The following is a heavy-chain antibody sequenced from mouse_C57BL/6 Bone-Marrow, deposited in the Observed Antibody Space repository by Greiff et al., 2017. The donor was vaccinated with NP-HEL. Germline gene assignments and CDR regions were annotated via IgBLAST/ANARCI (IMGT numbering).Heavy chain of an antibody. CDR1: GYTFTDYY. D-gene: IGHD1-1*01. Sequence: GQLQQSGAELVRPGASVKLSCKASGYTFTDYYINWVKQRPGQGLEWIARIYPGSGNTYYNEKFKGKATLTAEKSSSTAYMQLSSLTSEDSAVYFCARSITTVVEDWGQGTTLTVSS. CDR2: IYPGSGNT. CDR3: ARSITTVVED. J-gene: IGHJ2*01. V-gene: IGHV1-76*01.